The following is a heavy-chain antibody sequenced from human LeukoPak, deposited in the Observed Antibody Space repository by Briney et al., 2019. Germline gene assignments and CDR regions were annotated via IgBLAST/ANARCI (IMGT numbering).Heavy chain of an antibody. CDR3: ARAVAPNVHHCSSPSCPPYYMDV. CDR2: IIPIFGTA. Sequence: ASVKVSCKASGGTFSSYAISWVRQAPGQGLEWMGGIIPIFGTANYAQKFQGRVTITADESTSTAYMELSSLRSEDTAVYYCARAVAPNVHHCSSPSCPPYYMDVWGKGTTVTVSS. CDR1: GGTFSSYA. J-gene: IGHJ6*03. V-gene: IGHV1-69*13. D-gene: IGHD2-2*01.